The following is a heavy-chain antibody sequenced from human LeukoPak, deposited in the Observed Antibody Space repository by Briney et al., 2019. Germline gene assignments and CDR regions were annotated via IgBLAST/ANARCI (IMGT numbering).Heavy chain of an antibody. CDR2: IWYDGSNK. V-gene: IGHV3-33*01. CDR1: GFSFRNYG. Sequence: PGRSLRLSCAASGFSFRNYGMHWVRQAPGKGLEWVALIWYDGSNKYYADSVKGRFTTSRDNSKSTLFLQMNSLTTEDTAVYYCARGGSALIRRDGWSDPWGQGTLVTVSS. CDR3: ARGGSALIRRDGWSDP. D-gene: IGHD3-10*01. J-gene: IGHJ5*02.